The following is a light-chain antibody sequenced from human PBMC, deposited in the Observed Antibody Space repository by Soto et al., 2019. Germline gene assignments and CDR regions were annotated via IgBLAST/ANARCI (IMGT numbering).Light chain of an antibody. V-gene: IGKV3-15*01. CDR1: RSVSIN. CDR2: AAS. Sequence: EIVMTQSPATLSVSPGERATLSCRASRSVSINVAWYQQRPGQPPRLLISAASTRATGTPARFSGSGSGTEFTLTISSLQSEDSAVYYCQQYNHWPQLTFGGGTRVEIK. CDR3: QQYNHWPQLT. J-gene: IGKJ4*01.